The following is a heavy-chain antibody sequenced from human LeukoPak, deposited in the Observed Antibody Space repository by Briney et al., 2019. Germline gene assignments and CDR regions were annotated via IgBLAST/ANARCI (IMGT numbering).Heavy chain of an antibody. CDR3: ARFLRVVRGVLPSYYYGMDV. Sequence: SSQTLSLTCTVSGGSISSGGYYWSWIRQHPGKGLEWIGYIYYSGSTYYNPSLKSRVTISVDTSKNQFSLKLSSVTAADTAAYYCARFLRVVRGVLPSYYYGMDVWGQGTTVTVSS. D-gene: IGHD3-10*01. J-gene: IGHJ6*02. V-gene: IGHV4-31*03. CDR2: IYYSGST. CDR1: GGSISSGGYY.